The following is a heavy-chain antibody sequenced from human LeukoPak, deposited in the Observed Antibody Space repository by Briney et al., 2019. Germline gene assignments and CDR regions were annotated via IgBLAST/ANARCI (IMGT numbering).Heavy chain of an antibody. J-gene: IGHJ3*02. CDR1: VFTFNRYG. CDR3: AKDGGSGSYFAFDI. V-gene: IGHV3-30*02. Sequence: GGTLRLSCASSVFTFNRYGMHWVPQAPGKGREGVAFIRYDGSKSYFADSVKGRFALSGDNSKNTLYLQMSSLRPEDTAVYFCAKDGGSGSYFAFDIWGQGTMVTVSS. CDR2: IRYDGSKS. D-gene: IGHD1-26*01.